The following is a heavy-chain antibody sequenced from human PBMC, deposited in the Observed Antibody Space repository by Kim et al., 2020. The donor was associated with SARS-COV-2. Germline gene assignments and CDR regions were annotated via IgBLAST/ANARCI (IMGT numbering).Heavy chain of an antibody. J-gene: IGHJ5*02. Sequence: SETLSLTCAIYGGSFSGYYWSWIRQPPGKGLEWIGEINHSGSTNYNPSLKSRVTISVDTSKNQFSLKLSSVTAADTAVYYCARRRTRITMVRGGSGWFDPWGQGTLVTVSS. CDR3: ARRRTRITMVRGGSGWFDP. CDR2: INHSGST. CDR1: GGSFSGYY. V-gene: IGHV4-34*01. D-gene: IGHD3-10*01.